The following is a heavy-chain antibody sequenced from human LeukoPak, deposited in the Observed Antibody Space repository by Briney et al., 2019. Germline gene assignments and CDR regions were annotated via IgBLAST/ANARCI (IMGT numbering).Heavy chain of an antibody. CDR3: AREWRVRGARLVPNLGP. Sequence: PSETLSLTCTVSGGSISSYYWSWIRQPAGKGLEWIGRIYTSGSTNYNPSLKSRVTMSVDTSKNQFSLKLSSVTAADTAVYYCAREWRVRGARLVPNLGPWGQGTLVTVSS. J-gene: IGHJ4*02. V-gene: IGHV4-4*07. CDR1: GGSISSYY. D-gene: IGHD3-10*01. CDR2: IYTSGST.